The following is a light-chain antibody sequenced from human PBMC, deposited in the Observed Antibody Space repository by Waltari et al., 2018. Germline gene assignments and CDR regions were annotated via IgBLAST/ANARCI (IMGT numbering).Light chain of an antibody. CDR2: DTS. J-gene: IGKJ4*01. CDR1: QTIDTY. CDR3: QQRTNWPLALT. V-gene: IGKV3-11*01. Sequence: DIVLTQSPATLSLSPGDRATLSCRASQTIDTYLGWYQQKPGQAPRLLIYDTSNRAAGIPARFSGSGSGTDFTLTISSLEPEDFAVYYCQQRTNWPLALTFGGGTRVEVK.